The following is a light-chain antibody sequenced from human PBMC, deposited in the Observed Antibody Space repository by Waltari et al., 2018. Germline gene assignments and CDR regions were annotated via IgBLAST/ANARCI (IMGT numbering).Light chain of an antibody. Sequence: QSVLTQPPSVSAIPGQEVTISCSGSTSDIGDNYVSWYQHFPGRAPKLLIYENNRRPSGIPDRFSGSKSGTSATLRISGLQTGDEADYYCGTWDGRLFGGLFGGGTKLTVL. CDR2: ENN. CDR3: GTWDGRLFGGL. V-gene: IGLV1-51*02. J-gene: IGLJ3*02. CDR1: TSDIGDNY.